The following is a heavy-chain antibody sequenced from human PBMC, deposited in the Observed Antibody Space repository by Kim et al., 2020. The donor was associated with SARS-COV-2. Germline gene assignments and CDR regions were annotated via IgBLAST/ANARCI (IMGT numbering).Heavy chain of an antibody. J-gene: IGHJ4*02. D-gene: IGHD2-2*01. CDR3: ARCPIRVPAATADFDY. Sequence: KFQGRVTITADKSTSTAYMELSSLRSEDTAVYYCARCPIRVPAATADFDYWGQGTLVTVSS. V-gene: IGHV1-69*02.